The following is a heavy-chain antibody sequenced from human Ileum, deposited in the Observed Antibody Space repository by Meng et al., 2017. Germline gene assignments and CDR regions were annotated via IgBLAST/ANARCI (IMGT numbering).Heavy chain of an antibody. Sequence: QVQLQESGPGLVKPSQTLSLTCTVSGGSISSGDYYWSWIRQPPGKGLEWLASLSSRGIPSSPPSLPLLLPISVDPSPHPFSLKLSSVTAADTAVYYFSLSRSLLFSSPSWGQGTLVTVSS. CDR1: GGSISSGDYY. CDR3: SLSRSLLFSSPS. V-gene: IGHV4-30-4*01. D-gene: IGHD2/OR15-2a*01. J-gene: IGHJ5*02. CDR2: LSSRGIP.